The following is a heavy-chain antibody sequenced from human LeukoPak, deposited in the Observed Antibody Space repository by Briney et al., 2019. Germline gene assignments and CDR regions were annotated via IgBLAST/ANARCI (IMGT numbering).Heavy chain of an antibody. CDR1: GFTFDDYA. Sequence: GGSLRLSCAASGFTFDDYAMHWVRQAPGKGLEWVSGISWNSGSIGYADSVKGRFTISRVNAKNSLYLQMNSLRAEDMALYYCAKGEITMVRGVITNWGQGTLVTVSS. CDR2: ISWNSGSI. V-gene: IGHV3-9*03. D-gene: IGHD3-10*01. J-gene: IGHJ4*02. CDR3: AKGEITMVRGVITN.